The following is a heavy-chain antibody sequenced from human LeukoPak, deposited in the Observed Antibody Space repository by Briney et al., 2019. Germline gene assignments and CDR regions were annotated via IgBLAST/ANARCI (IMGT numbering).Heavy chain of an antibody. V-gene: IGHV4-59*11. J-gene: IGHJ6*03. D-gene: IGHD6-6*01. Sequence: SETLSLTCTVSGGSISSHYWSRIRQPPGKGLEWIGYIYYSGSTNYNPSLKSRVTISVDTSKNQFSLKLSSVTAADTAVYYCARGKYSSSSPINYYYYYYMDVWGKGTTVTVSS. CDR2: IYYSGST. CDR3: ARGKYSSSSPINYYYYYYMDV. CDR1: GGSISSHY.